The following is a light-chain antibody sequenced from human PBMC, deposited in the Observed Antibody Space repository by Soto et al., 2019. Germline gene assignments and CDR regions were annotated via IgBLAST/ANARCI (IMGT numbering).Light chain of an antibody. CDR3: SSYTSSSPYV. CDR2: DVS. J-gene: IGLJ1*01. Sequence: QSALTQPASVSGSPGQSITISCTGTSSDVGGYNYVSWYQQHPGKAPKLMIYDVSNRPSGVSNRFSGSKSGNTASLTISWLQAQYEADYYCSSYTSSSPYVFGTGTKVTVL. V-gene: IGLV2-14*01. CDR1: SSDVGGYNY.